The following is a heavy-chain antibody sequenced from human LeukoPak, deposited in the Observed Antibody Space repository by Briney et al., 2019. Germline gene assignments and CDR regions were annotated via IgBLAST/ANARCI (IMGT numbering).Heavy chain of an antibody. CDR3: TRAKQNILTGTFDY. Sequence: PGGSLRLSCAASGFTFSSYWMSWVRQTPEKGLEWVSSISGSNYFIYYADSLKGRFTTSRDNAKNSLYLQMNSLKTEDSAIYYCTRAKQNILTGTFDYWGQGTLVTVSS. CDR1: GFTFSSYW. CDR2: ISGSNYFI. D-gene: IGHD3-9*01. J-gene: IGHJ4*02. V-gene: IGHV3-21*01.